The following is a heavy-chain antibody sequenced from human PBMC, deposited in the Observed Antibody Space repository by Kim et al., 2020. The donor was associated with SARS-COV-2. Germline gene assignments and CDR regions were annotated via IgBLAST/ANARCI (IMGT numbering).Heavy chain of an antibody. Sequence: SETLSLTCAVSGGSISSGGYSWSWIRQPPGKGLEWIGYIYHSGSTYYNPSLESRVTISVDRSKNQFSLKLSSVTAADTAVYYCARDNTAMARPFDYWGQGTLVTVSS. CDR2: IYHSGST. CDR1: GGSISSGGYS. CDR3: ARDNTAMARPFDY. V-gene: IGHV4-30-2*01. D-gene: IGHD5-18*01. J-gene: IGHJ4*02.